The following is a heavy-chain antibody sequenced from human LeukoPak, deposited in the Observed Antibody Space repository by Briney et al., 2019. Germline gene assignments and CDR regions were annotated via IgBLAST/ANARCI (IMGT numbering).Heavy chain of an antibody. D-gene: IGHD5-24*01. CDR3: ARPRDGYNSRFDP. Sequence: GESLKISCQSFGYNFTPYWIVWVRQMPGKGLEWMGITFAGYSYSIYSPSFQGQVTISADKSISTAYLQWSSLKASDTAMYYCARPRDGYNSRFDPWGQGTLVTVSS. CDR2: TFAGYSYS. V-gene: IGHV5-51*01. J-gene: IGHJ5*02. CDR1: GYNFTPYW.